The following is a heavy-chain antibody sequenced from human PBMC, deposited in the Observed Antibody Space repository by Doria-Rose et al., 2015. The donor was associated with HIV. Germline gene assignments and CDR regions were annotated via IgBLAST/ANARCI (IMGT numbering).Heavy chain of an antibody. J-gene: IGHJ6*03. CDR1: GFSFESYA. CDR3: AKAPIIGPKYYFYMDV. CDR2: ISWDSGAK. Sequence: VQLVQSGVGLVQPGRSLRLSCVGSGFSFESYAMHWVRLAPGKSLEWVAGISWDSGAKGNADSVEGRFTISRDNAKKSVYLEMRSLRPEDTAFYYCAKAPIIGPKYYFYMDVWGKGTSVTVSS. D-gene: IGHD3-3*01. V-gene: IGHV3-9*01.